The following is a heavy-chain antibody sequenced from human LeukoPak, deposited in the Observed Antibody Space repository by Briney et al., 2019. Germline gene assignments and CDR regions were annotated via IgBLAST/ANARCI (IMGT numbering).Heavy chain of an antibody. J-gene: IGHJ5*02. CDR3: GRGRYLPTWGGAAAVFLNP. V-gene: IGHV4-34*01. D-gene: IGHD6-13*01. CDR2: INHSGST. Sequence: GSLRLSCAASGFTFSSYSMNWVRQAPGKGLEWIGEINHSGSTNYNPSLKRRVTISVDTSQKQFSLRLTSVTAADTAVYYCGRGRYLPTWGGAAAVFLNPWGQGTWSPSPQ. CDR1: GFTFSSYS.